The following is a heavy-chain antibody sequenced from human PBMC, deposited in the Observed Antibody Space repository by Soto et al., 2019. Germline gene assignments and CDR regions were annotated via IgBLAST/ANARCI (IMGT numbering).Heavy chain of an antibody. CDR3: AREYYYYYYGMDV. Sequence: GGSLRLSCAASGFTFSSYGMHWVRQAPGKGLEWVSVIWYDGIIKYYADSVKGRFTISRDNSKNTLYLQMNSLRAEDTAVYYCAREYYYYYYGMDVWGQGTTVTVSS. V-gene: IGHV3-33*01. CDR1: GFTFSSYG. J-gene: IGHJ6*02. CDR2: IWYDGIIK.